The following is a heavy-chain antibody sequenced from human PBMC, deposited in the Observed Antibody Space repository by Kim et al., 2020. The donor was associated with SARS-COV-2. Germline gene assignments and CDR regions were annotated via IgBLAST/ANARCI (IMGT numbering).Heavy chain of an antibody. Sequence: GGSLRLSCTASGFTFGDYAMSWFRQAPGKGLEWVGFIRSKAYGGTTEYAASVKGRFTISRDDSKSIAYLQMNSLKTEDTAVYYCTRDGYSGSYGFDYWGQGTLVTVSS. J-gene: IGHJ4*02. CDR2: IRSKAYGGTT. V-gene: IGHV3-49*03. CDR1: GFTFGDYA. CDR3: TRDGYSGSYGFDY. D-gene: IGHD1-26*01.